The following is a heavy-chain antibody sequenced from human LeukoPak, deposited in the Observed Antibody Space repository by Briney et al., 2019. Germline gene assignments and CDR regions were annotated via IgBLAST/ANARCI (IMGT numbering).Heavy chain of an antibody. CDR2: ISASGINT. Sequence: QAGGSLRLSCVASGFTFSSYAMNWVGQAPRKGLEWVSTISASGINTYYADSVKGRFTISGDNSKNTLYLQMNSLRVEDTAVYYCAKASVRGRPFYGMDVWGQGTTVAVSS. CDR1: GFTFSSYA. D-gene: IGHD3-10*01. J-gene: IGHJ6*02. V-gene: IGHV3-23*01. CDR3: AKASVRGRPFYGMDV.